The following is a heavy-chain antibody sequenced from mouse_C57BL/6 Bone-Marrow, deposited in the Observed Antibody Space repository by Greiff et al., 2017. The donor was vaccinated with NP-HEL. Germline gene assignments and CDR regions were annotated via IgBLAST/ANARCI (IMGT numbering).Heavy chain of an antibody. CDR1: GFTFSDYY. CDR3: AREGGLRRRTYAMDY. V-gene: IGHV5-16*01. Sequence: EVQVVESEGGLVQPGSSMQLSCTTSGFTFSDYYMAWVRQVPEKGLDWVANINYDGSSTSYLDSLKSRFIISRDNAKNILYLQRSSLKSEDTATYYCAREGGLRRRTYAMDYWGQGTSVTVSS. D-gene: IGHD2-4*01. CDR2: INYDGSST. J-gene: IGHJ4*01.